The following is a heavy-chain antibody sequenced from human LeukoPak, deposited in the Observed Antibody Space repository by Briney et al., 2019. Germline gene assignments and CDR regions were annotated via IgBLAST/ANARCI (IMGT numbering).Heavy chain of an antibody. CDR2: INIDGSTT. V-gene: IGHV3-74*01. CDR3: TTDAAGKEVDY. J-gene: IGHJ4*02. D-gene: IGHD6-13*01. Sequence: HAGGSLRLSCASSGFTLSSYWMRWVRQAPGKGLVWVSRINIDGSTTSYADSVKGRFTISRDNAKNTLYLQMNSQTADDTAVYYCTTDAAGKEVDYWGQGTLVTVSS. CDR1: GFTLSSYW.